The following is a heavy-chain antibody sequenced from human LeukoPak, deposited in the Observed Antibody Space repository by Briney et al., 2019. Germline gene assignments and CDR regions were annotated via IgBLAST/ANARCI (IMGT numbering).Heavy chain of an antibody. V-gene: IGHV4-59*01. CDR2: IYYSGST. J-gene: IGHJ4*02. Sequence: SETLSLTCTVSGGSISSYYWSWIRQPPGKGLEWIGYIYYSGSTNYNPSLKSRVTISVDTSKNQFSLKLSSVTAADTAVYYCARDTGRDGYNSDYWGQGTLVILSS. CDR1: GGSISSYY. D-gene: IGHD5-24*01. CDR3: ARDTGRDGYNSDY.